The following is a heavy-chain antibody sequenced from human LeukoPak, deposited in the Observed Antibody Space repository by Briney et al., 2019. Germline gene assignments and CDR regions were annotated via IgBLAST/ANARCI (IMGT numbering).Heavy chain of an antibody. V-gene: IGHV4-30-2*01. D-gene: IGHD5-24*01. Sequence: PSQTLSLTCTVSGGSISSGGYYWSWIRQPPGKGLEWIGYIYHSGNTYYNPSLKSRVTISVDKSKNQFSLKLSSVTAADTAVYYCARIEMATINYFDYWGQGTLVTVSS. CDR3: ARIEMATINYFDY. CDR1: GGSISSGGYY. CDR2: IYHSGNT. J-gene: IGHJ4*02.